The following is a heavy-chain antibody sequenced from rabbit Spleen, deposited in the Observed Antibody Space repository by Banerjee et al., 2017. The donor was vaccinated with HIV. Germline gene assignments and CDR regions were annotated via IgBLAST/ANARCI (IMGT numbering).Heavy chain of an antibody. V-gene: IGHV1S45*01. CDR1: GVSLHDKDV. CDR3: ARDLVAVIGWNFNL. D-gene: IGHD1-1*01. J-gene: IGHJ4*01. CDR2: INIVTGKS. Sequence: EQLEESGGGLVQPEGSLTLTCKASGVSLHDKDVMSWVRQAPGKGLEWIACINIVTGKSVYASWAKGRFTMSRTSSTTVTLQMTSLTAADTATYFCARDLVAVIGWNFNLWGPGTLVTVS.